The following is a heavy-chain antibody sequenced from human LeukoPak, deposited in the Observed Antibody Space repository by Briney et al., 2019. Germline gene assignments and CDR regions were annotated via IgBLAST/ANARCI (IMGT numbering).Heavy chain of an antibody. CDR2: INPNSGGT. J-gene: IGHJ3*02. V-gene: IGHV1-2*02. CDR1: GYTFTGYY. D-gene: IGHD4-17*01. Sequence: ASVKVSCKASGYTFTGYYMHWVRQAPGQGLEWMGWINPNSGGTNYAQKFQGRVTITADKSTSTAYMELSSLRSEDTAVYYCARDLDYGDYGAIWGQGTMVTVSS. CDR3: ARDLDYGDYGAI.